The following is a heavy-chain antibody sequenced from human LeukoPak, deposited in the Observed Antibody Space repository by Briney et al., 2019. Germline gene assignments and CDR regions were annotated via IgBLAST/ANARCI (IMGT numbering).Heavy chain of an antibody. V-gene: IGHV4-59*08. J-gene: IGHJ4*02. CDR2: IYYSGST. CDR3: ARHVKINGGNTYFDY. Sequence: SETLSLTCTVSGGSISSYYWSWIRQPPGKGLEGMGNIYYSGSTNYNPSLKSRVTISVDTSKNQFSLKLSSVTAADTAVYYCARHVKINGGNTYFDYWGQGTLVTVSS. CDR1: GGSISSYY. D-gene: IGHD7-27*01.